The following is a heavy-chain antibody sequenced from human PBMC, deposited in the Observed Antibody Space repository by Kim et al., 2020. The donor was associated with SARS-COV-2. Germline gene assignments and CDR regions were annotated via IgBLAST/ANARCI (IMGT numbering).Heavy chain of an antibody. Sequence: GGSLRLSCAASGFTFSNAWMSWVRQAPGKGLEWVGRIKSKTDGGTTDYAAPVKGRFTISRDDSKNTLYLQMNSLKTEDTAVYYCTTVTAGIAAADQNDYWGQGTLVTVSS. CDR1: GFTFSNAW. D-gene: IGHD6-13*01. J-gene: IGHJ4*02. CDR3: TTVTAGIAAADQNDY. CDR2: IKSKTDGGTT. V-gene: IGHV3-15*01.